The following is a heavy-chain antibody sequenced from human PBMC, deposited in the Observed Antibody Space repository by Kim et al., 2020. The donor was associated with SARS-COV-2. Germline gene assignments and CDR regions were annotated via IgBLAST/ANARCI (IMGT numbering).Heavy chain of an antibody. CDR1: TYTFTTHF. V-gene: IGHV1-46*01. CDR3: ATNGVGPYTGFDN. CDR2: IKPGGGIT. Sequence: ASVKVSCKASTYTFTTHFMYWVRQAPGQGLECMGEIKPGGGITNYAENFQGRVTMTSDTSTSTVYMELSSLRSEDTAIYYCATNGVGPYTGFDNWGQGTLVTVSS. D-gene: IGHD3-16*01. J-gene: IGHJ4*02.